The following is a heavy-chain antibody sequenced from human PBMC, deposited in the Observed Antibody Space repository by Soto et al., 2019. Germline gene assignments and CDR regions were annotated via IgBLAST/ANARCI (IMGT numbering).Heavy chain of an antibody. V-gene: IGHV3-21*01. CDR1: GFTFSSYS. CDR2: ISSSSIYI. Sequence: GGSLRLSCAASGFTFSSYSMNWVRQAPGEGLEWVSSISSSSIYIYYADSVKGRFTISRDNAKNSLYLQMNSLRAEDTAVYYCAIDPHYYDSSGYYYVLGYWGQGTLVTSPQ. CDR3: AIDPHYYDSSGYYYVLGY. J-gene: IGHJ4*02. D-gene: IGHD3-22*01.